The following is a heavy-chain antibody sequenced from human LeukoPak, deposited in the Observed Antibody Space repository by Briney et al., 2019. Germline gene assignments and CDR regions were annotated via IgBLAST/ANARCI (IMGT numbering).Heavy chain of an antibody. J-gene: IGHJ4*02. V-gene: IGHV3-30*02. CDR1: GFTFSSYG. Sequence: GGSLRLSCAASGFTFSSYGMNWVRQAPGKGLEWVAFIRYDGSNTYYADSVKGRFTISRDNSKNTLYLQMNSLRAEDTAVYYCEIWSGYYKDFDYWGQGTVVTVSS. D-gene: IGHD3-3*01. CDR3: EIWSGYYKDFDY. CDR2: IRYDGSNT.